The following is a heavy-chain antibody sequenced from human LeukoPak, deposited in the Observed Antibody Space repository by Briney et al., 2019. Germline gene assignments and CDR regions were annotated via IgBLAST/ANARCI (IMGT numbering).Heavy chain of an antibody. CDR3: ARGIGGPTDY. V-gene: IGHV4-38-2*02. CDR1: GYSISSGYY. J-gene: IGHJ4*02. D-gene: IGHD3-10*01. CDR2: IYHSGST. Sequence: SETLSLTCTVSGYSISSGYYWGWIRQPPGKGLEWIGSIYHSGSTYYNPSLKSRVTISVDTSKNQFSLKLSSVTAADTAVYYCARGIGGPTDYWGQGTLVTVSS.